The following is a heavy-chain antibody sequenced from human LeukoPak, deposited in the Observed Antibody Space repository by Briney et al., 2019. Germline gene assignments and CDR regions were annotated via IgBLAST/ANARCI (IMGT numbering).Heavy chain of an antibody. J-gene: IGHJ6*03. CDR1: GYSISSGYY. V-gene: IGHV4-38-2*02. CDR2: IYHSGST. Sequence: SETLSLTCTVSGYSISSGYYWGWIRQPPGKGLEWIGSIYHSGSTYYNPSLKSRVTISVDTSKDQFSLKLSSVTAADTAVYYCARFLKGSRLGYMDVWGKGTTVTISS. CDR3: ARFLKGSRLGYMDV.